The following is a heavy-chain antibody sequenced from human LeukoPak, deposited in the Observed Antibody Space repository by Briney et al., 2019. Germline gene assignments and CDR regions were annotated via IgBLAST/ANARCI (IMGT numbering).Heavy chain of an antibody. CDR3: ARDELWFGESHDAFDI. V-gene: IGHV4-4*07. CDR1: GGSISSYY. D-gene: IGHD3-10*01. CDR2: IYTSGST. J-gene: IGHJ3*02. Sequence: SETLSLTCTVSGGSISSYYWSWIRQPAGKGLEWIGRIYTSGSTNYNPSLKSRVTMSVDTSKNQFSLKLSSVTAADTAVYYCARDELWFGESHDAFDIWGQGTMVIVSS.